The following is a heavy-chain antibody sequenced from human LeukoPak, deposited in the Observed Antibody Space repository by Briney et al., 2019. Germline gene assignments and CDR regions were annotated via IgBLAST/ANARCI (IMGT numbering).Heavy chain of an antibody. J-gene: IGHJ3*02. CDR1: GGSISSSSYY. CDR2: IYYSGST. CDR3: ASRGELRYFDWLSNGDAFDI. Sequence: PSETLSLICTVSGGSISSSSYYWGWIRQPPGKGPEWIGSIYYSGSTYYNPSLKSRVTISVDTPKNQFSLKLSSVTAADTAVHYCASRGELRYFDWLSNGDAFDIWGQGTMVTVSS. V-gene: IGHV4-39*01. D-gene: IGHD3-9*01.